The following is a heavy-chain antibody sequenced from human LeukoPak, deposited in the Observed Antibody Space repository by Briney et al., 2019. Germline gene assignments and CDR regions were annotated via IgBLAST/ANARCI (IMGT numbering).Heavy chain of an antibody. CDR2: IYHSGST. CDR1: GGAIRRYS. J-gene: IGHJ3*01. V-gene: IGHV4-59*01. CDR3: VRGTRRGDAFDG. Sequence: LGTLSLTCTVSGGAIRRYSRSWIRPTPGEGLEWIGYIYHSGSTTYNPPLKRRGTILLDTPKKNCSPKMRPVSAAGTAVYYSVRGTRRGDAFDGGSQGTIVT. D-gene: IGHD3-10*01.